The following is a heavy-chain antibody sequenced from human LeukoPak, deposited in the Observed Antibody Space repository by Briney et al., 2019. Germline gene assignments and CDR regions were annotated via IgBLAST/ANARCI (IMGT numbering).Heavy chain of an antibody. Sequence: SETLSLTCTVSGASFSSSTYCWGWIRQPPGKGPEWIGSICYSGSTYYNPSLKSRVTMSVDTSRNQFSLSLNSVSAADTAVYYCARHAGGIAAAGTRPFDYWGQGTLVTVSS. V-gene: IGHV4-39*01. CDR1: GASFSSSTYC. J-gene: IGHJ4*02. D-gene: IGHD6-13*01. CDR2: ICYSGST. CDR3: ARHAGGIAAAGTRPFDY.